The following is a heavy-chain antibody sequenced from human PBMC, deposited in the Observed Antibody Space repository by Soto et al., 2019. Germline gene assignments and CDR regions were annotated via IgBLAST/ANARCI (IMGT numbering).Heavy chain of an antibody. J-gene: IGHJ3*02. D-gene: IGHD3-10*01. V-gene: IGHV1-8*01. CDR2: MNPNSGNT. Sequence: QVQLVQSGAEVKKPGASVKVSCKASGYTFTSYDINWVRQDTGQGLEWMGWMNPNSGNTGYAQKFQGRVTMTRNTSISTAYMELSSLRSEDTAVYYCARVHSPIDQVLLWFGGHYDAFDIWGQGTMVTVSS. CDR3: ARVHSPIDQVLLWFGGHYDAFDI. CDR1: GYTFTSYD.